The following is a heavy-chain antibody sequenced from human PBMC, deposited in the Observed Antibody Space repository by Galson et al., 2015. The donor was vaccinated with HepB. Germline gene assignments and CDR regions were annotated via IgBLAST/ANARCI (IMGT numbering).Heavy chain of an antibody. J-gene: IGHJ6*02. V-gene: IGHV5-10-1*01. CDR3: AIPHSSRIPDYGMDV. CDR2: INPSDSYT. Sequence: QSGAEVKKPGESLRISCKGFGYIFTSYWISWVRQMPGKGLEWMGRINPSDSYTNYSPSFQGHVTISADKSISTAYLQWNSLKASDTALYYCAIPHSSRIPDYGMDVWGHGTPVSVSS. D-gene: IGHD6-13*01. CDR1: GYIFTSYW.